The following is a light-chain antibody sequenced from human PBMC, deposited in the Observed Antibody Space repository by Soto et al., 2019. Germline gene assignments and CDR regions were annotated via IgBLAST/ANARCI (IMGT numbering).Light chain of an antibody. CDR1: QSVSSSY. V-gene: IGKV3-20*01. CDR3: QQYGSSPLT. CDR2: GAS. J-gene: IGKJ4*01. Sequence: EIVLTQSPGTLSLSPGERATLSCRASQSVSSSYLAWYQQKPGQAPRLLTYGASSRATGFPYRFSGSGSGTDFTLNISRLEPDDFAVYYCQQYGSSPLTFGGGTKVAIK.